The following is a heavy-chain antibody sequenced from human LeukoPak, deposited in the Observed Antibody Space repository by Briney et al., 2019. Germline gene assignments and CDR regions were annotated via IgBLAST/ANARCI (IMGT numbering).Heavy chain of an antibody. CDR2: MNPNSGNT. Sequence: ASVKVSCKASGYPFTSYDINWVRQATGQGLEWMGWMNPNSGNTGYAQKFQGRVTMTRNTSISTAYMELSSLRSEDTAVYYCARGYYDSSDLSLTAFDPWGQGTLVTVSS. V-gene: IGHV1-8*01. CDR1: GYPFTSYD. CDR3: ARGYYDSSDLSLTAFDP. D-gene: IGHD3-22*01. J-gene: IGHJ5*02.